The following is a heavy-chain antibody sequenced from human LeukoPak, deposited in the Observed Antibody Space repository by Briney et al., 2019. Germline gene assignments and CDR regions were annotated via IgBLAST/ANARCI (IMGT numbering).Heavy chain of an antibody. CDR2: ISSSISVI. CDR3: ARDQYSGHWYYALDI. CDR1: GFTFSSYE. D-gene: IGHD6-19*01. J-gene: IGHJ3*02. V-gene: IGHV3-48*03. Sequence: PGGSLRLSCAASGFTFSSYEMNWVRQAPGKGLEWVSYISSSISVIYYADSVKGRFTISRDNAKNSLYLQMNSLRDEDTAVYYCARDQYSGHWYYALDIWGQGTTVTVSS.